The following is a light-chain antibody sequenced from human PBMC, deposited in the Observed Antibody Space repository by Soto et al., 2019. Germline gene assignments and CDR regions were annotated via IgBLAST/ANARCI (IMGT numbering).Light chain of an antibody. J-gene: IGLJ1*01. Sequence: QSVLTQPPSVSAAPGQKVTISCSGTTXNVANNFVSWYQQFPGKAPKLLIYDDIRRPSGIPDRFSASKSGTSATLGITGLQTGDEADYYCGSWDSSLTANVFGTGPKVTVL. CDR1: TXNVANNF. V-gene: IGLV1-51*01. CDR2: DDI. CDR3: GSWDSSLTANV.